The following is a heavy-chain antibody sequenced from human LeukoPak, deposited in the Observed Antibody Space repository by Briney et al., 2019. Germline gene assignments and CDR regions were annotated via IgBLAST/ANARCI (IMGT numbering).Heavy chain of an antibody. CDR3: ARGRIYVAGYYFDY. CDR1: GFTFSSYG. J-gene: IGHJ4*02. CDR2: IWYDGSNK. Sequence: PGGSLRLSCAASGFTFSSYGMHWVRQAPGKGLEWVAVIWYDGSNKYYADSVKGRFTISRDNSKNTLYLQMNSLRAEDTAVYYCARGRIYVAGYYFDYWGQGTLVTVSS. V-gene: IGHV3-33*01. D-gene: IGHD6-19*01.